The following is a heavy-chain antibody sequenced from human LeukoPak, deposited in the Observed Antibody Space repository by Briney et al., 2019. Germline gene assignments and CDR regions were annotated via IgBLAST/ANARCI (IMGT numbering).Heavy chain of an antibody. V-gene: IGHV1-18*01. CDR3: ARDRLYYYDSSGYHSLTN. D-gene: IGHD3-22*01. CDR2: ISTYNGNT. CDR1: GYVFTSHG. J-gene: IGHJ4*02. Sequence: ASVKVSCKASGYVFTSHGISWVRQAPGQGLEWMAWISTYNGNTHYAQKFQGRVTMTRDTSISTAYMELSRLRSDDTAVYYCARDRLYYYDSSGYHSLTNWGQGTLVTVSS.